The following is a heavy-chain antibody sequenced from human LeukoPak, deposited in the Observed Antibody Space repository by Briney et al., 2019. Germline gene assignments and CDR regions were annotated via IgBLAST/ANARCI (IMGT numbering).Heavy chain of an antibody. J-gene: IGHJ2*01. CDR3: ARERALGWYFDL. V-gene: IGHV4-34*01. Sequence: PSETLSLTCAVYGGSFSGYYWSWIRQPPGKGLEWIGEINHSGSTNYNPSLKSRVTISVDTSKNQFPLKLSSVTAADTAVYYCARERALGWYFDLWGRGTLVTVSS. CDR2: INHSGST. CDR1: GGSFSGYY.